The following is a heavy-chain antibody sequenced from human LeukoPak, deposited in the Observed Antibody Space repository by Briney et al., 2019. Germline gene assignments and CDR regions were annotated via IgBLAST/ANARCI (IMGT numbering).Heavy chain of an antibody. CDR2: ISGSSVAT. J-gene: IGHJ4*02. Sequence: PGGSLRLSCVGSGFTFSSYAMNWVRPAPGKGLERVSVISGSSVATYYANTVRGRCTISRDNSKNTLYLQMNSLRAEDTAVYYCAKGGTIVGATLDYWGQGTLVTVSS. CDR1: GFTFSSYA. D-gene: IGHD1-26*01. V-gene: IGHV3-23*01. CDR3: AKGGTIVGATLDY.